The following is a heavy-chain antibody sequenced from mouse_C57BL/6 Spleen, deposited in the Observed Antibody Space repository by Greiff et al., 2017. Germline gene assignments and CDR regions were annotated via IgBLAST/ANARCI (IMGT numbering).Heavy chain of an antibody. CDR2: IRNKANGYTT. Sequence: DVKLVESGGGLVQPGGSLSLSCAASGFTFTDYYMSWVRQPPGKALEWLGFIRNKANGYTTEYSASVKGRFTISRDNSQSILYLQMNALRAEDSATYYCARSYYGSSSWFAYWGQGTLVTVSA. V-gene: IGHV7-3*01. CDR1: GFTFTDYY. D-gene: IGHD1-1*01. CDR3: ARSYYGSSSWFAY. J-gene: IGHJ3*01.